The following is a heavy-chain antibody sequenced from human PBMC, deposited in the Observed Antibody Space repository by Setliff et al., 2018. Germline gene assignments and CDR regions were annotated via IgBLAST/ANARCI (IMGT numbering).Heavy chain of an antibody. CDR3: ARAITSKYYFDY. CDR1: GGSISSYY. CDR2: IYYSGST. D-gene: IGHD3-16*01. J-gene: IGHJ4*02. Sequence: PSETLSLTCTVSGGSISSYYWSWIRQPPGKGLEWIGYIYYSGSTYYNPSLKSRLTISVDTSKTQFSLRLSSVTAADTAVHYCARAITSKYYFDYWGQGTLVTVSS. V-gene: IGHV4-59*12.